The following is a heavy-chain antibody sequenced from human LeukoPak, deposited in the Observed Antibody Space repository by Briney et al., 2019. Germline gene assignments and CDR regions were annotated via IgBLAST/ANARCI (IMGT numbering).Heavy chain of an antibody. J-gene: IGHJ4*02. CDR2: INHSGST. CDR3: AREISKYGGNSALDY. Sequence: PSETLSLTCAVYGGSFSGYYWSWIRQPPGKGLEWIGEINHSGSTNYNPSLKSRVTISVDTSKNQFSLKLSSVTAADTAVYYCAREISKYGGNSALDYWGQGTLVTVSS. D-gene: IGHD4-23*01. V-gene: IGHV4-34*01. CDR1: GGSFSGYY.